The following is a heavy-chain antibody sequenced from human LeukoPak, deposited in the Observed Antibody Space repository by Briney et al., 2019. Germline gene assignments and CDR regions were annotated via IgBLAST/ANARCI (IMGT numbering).Heavy chain of an antibody. CDR3: ARDLGQPAY. J-gene: IGHJ4*02. D-gene: IGHD3-16*01. CDR2: ISSSRSYI. V-gene: IGHV3-21*01. Sequence: PGGSLRLSCAASGFTFSSYSMNWVRQAPGKGLEGVSSISSSRSYIYYADAVKGRFTISRDNAKNSLYLQMNSLRAEDTAVYYCARDLGQPAYWGQGTLVTVSS. CDR1: GFTFSSYS.